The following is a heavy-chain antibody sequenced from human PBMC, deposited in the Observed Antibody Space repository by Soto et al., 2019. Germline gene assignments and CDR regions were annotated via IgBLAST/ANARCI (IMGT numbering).Heavy chain of an antibody. D-gene: IGHD6-19*01. Sequence: SQTLSLTCAISGDSVSSNTAAWNLIRSSPSRGLGWLGRTYYRSNWRHDYAVSVKSRITVNPDTSKNHFSLQLNSVTPDDTAVYYSARGVAGSGFDLWGQGTLVTVSS. CDR1: GDSVSSNTAA. V-gene: IGHV6-1*01. J-gene: IGHJ4*02. CDR2: TYYRSNWRH. CDR3: ARGVAGSGFDL.